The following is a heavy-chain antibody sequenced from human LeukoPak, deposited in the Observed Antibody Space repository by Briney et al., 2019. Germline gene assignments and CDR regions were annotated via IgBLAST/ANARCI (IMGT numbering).Heavy chain of an antibody. D-gene: IGHD3-3*01. CDR2: IWYDGSNK. Sequence: GGSLRLSCAASGFTFSSYGMHWVRQAPGKGLEWVAVIWYDGSNKYYADSVKGRFTISRDNSKNTLYLQMNSLRAEDTAVYYCAREYDFWSGYPDYWGQGTLVTVSS. CDR1: GFTFSSYG. CDR3: AREYDFWSGYPDY. J-gene: IGHJ4*02. V-gene: IGHV3-33*01.